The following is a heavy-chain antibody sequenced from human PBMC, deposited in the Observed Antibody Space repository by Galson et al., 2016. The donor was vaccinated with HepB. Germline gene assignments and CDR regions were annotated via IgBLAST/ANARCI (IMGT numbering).Heavy chain of an antibody. J-gene: IGHJ4*02. V-gene: IGHV3-21*04. CDR2: IGGSGTAK. CDR1: GFTFGDYT. CDR3: AKVHAGGRFGEFSRRYYFDY. Sequence: SLRLSCAASGFTFGDYTMNWVRQAPGKGLEWVSSIGGSGTAKFYSGSVQGRFTISRDNAKNLLYLQMNSLRAEDTAIYYCAKVHAGGRFGEFSRRYYFDYWGQGTLVSVSS. D-gene: IGHD3-10*01.